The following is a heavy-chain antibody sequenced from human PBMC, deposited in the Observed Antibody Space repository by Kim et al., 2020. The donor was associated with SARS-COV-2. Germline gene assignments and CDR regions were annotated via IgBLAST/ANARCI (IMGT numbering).Heavy chain of an antibody. D-gene: IGHD6-13*01. V-gene: IGHV3-30*18. Sequence: GGSLRLSCAASGFTFSSYGMHWVRQAPGKGLEWVAVISYDGSNKYYSDSVKGRFTISRDNSKNTLYLQMNSLRAEDTAVYYCAKDMAPTAAADHKVVYY. CDR1: GFTFSSYG. CDR2: ISYDGSNK. CDR3: AKDMAPTAAADHKVVYY. J-gene: IGHJ6*01.